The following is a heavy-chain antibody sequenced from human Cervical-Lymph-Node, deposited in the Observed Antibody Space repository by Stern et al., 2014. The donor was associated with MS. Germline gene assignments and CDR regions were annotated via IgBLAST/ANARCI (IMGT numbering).Heavy chain of an antibody. V-gene: IGHV3-21*01. Sequence: EVQLEESGGGLVKPGGSLRLSCAASGFTFSRYSMNWVRQAPGKALEWVSSITRSSTYIYYADSVKGRFTNSKENAKNSLYLQMHNLRAEDTAGYYLARKKKGRGADYWGPGTLVTVSS. J-gene: IGHJ4*02. CDR3: ARKKKGRGADY. CDR2: ITRSSTYI. CDR1: GFTFSRYS. D-gene: IGHD3-16*01.